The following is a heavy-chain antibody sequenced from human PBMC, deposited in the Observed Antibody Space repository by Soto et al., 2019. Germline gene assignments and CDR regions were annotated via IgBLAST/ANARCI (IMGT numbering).Heavy chain of an antibody. V-gene: IGHV3-23*01. D-gene: IGHD2-2*01. J-gene: IGHJ6*02. Sequence: PGGSLRLSCAASGFTFSSSSMSWVRQAPGKGLEWVSGIGGRGNTFFADSMKGRLTISRDNSKNTLFLQMNSLRAEDTAVYYCATTLLGFCSSTSCPRRYYYGMDVWGQGTTVTVSS. CDR1: GFTFSSSS. CDR2: IGGRGNT. CDR3: ATTLLGFCSSTSCPRRYYYGMDV.